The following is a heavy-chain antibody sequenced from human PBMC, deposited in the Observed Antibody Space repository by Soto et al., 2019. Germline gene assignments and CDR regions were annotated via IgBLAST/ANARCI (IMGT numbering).Heavy chain of an antibody. CDR2: IDASGNS. V-gene: IGHV4-4*07. Sequence: PSYTLSLTCTVSGDSISSYYWNWIRQPAGKGLEWIGRIDASGNSNYNPSLKSRVTMSVDTSKKQFSLKVTSVTAADTAVYYCARYSSNWFQTEGMDVWGQGTTVTVS. J-gene: IGHJ6*02. CDR3: ARYSSNWFQTEGMDV. CDR1: GDSISSYY. D-gene: IGHD6-13*01.